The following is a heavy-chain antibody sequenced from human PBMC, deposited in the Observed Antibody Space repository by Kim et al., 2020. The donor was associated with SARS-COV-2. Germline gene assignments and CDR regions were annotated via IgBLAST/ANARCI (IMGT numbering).Heavy chain of an antibody. CDR3: ARDRGGQAAGYYYYYGMDV. D-gene: IGHD6-13*01. CDR2: IYYSGST. J-gene: IGHJ6*02. V-gene: IGHV4-59*13. CDR1: GGSISSYY. Sequence: SETLSLTCTVSGGSISSYYWSWIRQPPGKGLEWIAYIYYSGSTNYNPSLKSRVTISVDTSKNQFSLKLTSVTAADTAVYYCARDRGGQAAGYYYYYGMDVWGQGTTVTVSS.